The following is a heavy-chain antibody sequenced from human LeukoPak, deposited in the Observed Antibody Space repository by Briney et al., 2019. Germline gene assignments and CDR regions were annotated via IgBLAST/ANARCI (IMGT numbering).Heavy chain of an antibody. CDR3: ARGRRGPNRRYDAFDI. D-gene: IGHD1-14*01. CDR1: GGSFSGYY. V-gene: IGHV4-34*01. J-gene: IGHJ3*02. Sequence: KPSETLSLTCAVYGGSFSGYYWSWIRQPPGKGLDWIGEINHSGSTNYNPSLKSRVTISVDTSKNQFSLKLSSVTAADTAVYYCARGRRGPNRRYDAFDIWGQGTMVTVSS. CDR2: INHSGST.